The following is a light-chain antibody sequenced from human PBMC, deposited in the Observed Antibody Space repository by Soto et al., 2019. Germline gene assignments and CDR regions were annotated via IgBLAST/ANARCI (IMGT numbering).Light chain of an antibody. Sequence: EIVLTQSPGTLSLSPGERATLSCRASQSLSSSSLAWYQQKPDQAPSLLIYGASTRATVIPERFSGSESGKDLTLTISILEPEDFAVYYSQQYGRSPLTFGQGTNVEIK. V-gene: IGKV3-20*01. J-gene: IGKJ1*01. CDR1: QSLSSSS. CDR3: QQYGRSPLT. CDR2: GAS.